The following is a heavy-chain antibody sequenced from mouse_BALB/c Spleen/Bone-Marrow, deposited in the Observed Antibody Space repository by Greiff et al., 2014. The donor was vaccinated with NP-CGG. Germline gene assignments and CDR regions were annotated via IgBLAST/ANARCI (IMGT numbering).Heavy chain of an antibody. J-gene: IGHJ2*01. CDR2: IDPANGNT. D-gene: IGHD1-2*01. Sequence: VQLKESGAELVKPGASVKLSCTASGFNIKDTYMHWVKQRPEQGLEWIGWIDPANGNTKYDPKFQGKATITADTSSNTAYLQLSSLTSEDTAVYYCARYYYGYYFDYWGQGTTLTVSS. V-gene: IGHV14-3*02. CDR3: ARYYYGYYFDY. CDR1: GFNIKDTY.